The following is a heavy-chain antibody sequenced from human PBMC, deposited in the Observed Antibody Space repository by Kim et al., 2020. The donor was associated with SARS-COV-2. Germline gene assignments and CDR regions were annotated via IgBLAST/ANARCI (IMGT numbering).Heavy chain of an antibody. V-gene: IGHV3-11*01. Sequence: GGSLRLSCAASGFTFSDYYMSWVRQAPGRGLEGVAYIDRSGTTKYYADSVKGRFTISRDTPNNSLYLQMSSLRAEDTALYYCARLGYCSVGSCYPYYY. CDR3: ARLGYCSVGSCYPYYY. J-gene: IGHJ6*01. D-gene: IGHD2-15*01. CDR2: IDRSGTTK. CDR1: GFTFSDYY.